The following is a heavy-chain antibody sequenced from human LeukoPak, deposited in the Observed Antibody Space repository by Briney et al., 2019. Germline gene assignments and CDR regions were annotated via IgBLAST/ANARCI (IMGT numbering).Heavy chain of an antibody. CDR2: IWYDGSNN. D-gene: IGHD3-3*01. CDR3: SKPDYDFCTFDY. V-gene: IGHV3-33*06. Sequence: PWRSLRLSCAASGFTFSSYGLHWVRQAPGKGLEWVAVIWYDGSNNYYADSVKGRFTISRDNSKNTLYLQMNSLRAEDTAVYYCSKPDYDFCTFDYWGQGTLVTVSA. CDR1: GFTFSSYG. J-gene: IGHJ4*02.